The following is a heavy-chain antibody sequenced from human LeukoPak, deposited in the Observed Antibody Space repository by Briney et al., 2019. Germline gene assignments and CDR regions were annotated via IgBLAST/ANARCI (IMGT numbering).Heavy chain of an antibody. Sequence: GGSLRLSCAASGFTFDNYGMSWVRQAPGKGLEWVSGINWNGGSTGCADSVKGRFTISRDNAKNSLYLQMNSLRAEDTALYYCARDLLFPGTVDYWGQGTLVTVSS. J-gene: IGHJ4*02. D-gene: IGHD6-13*01. CDR2: INWNGGST. V-gene: IGHV3-20*04. CDR3: ARDLLFPGTVDY. CDR1: GFTFDNYG.